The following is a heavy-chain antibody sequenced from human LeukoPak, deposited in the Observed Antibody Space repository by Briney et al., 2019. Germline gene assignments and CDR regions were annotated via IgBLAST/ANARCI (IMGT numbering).Heavy chain of an antibody. CDR1: GFTFSSYA. V-gene: IGHV3-23*01. Sequence: PGGSLRLSCAASGFTFSSYAMSWVRQAPWKGLEWVSAISGSGGSTYYADSVKGRFTISRDNSKNTLYLQMNSLRAEDTAVYYCAKDSAPYYYDSSGYSQGYWGQGTLVTVSS. D-gene: IGHD3-22*01. CDR2: ISGSGGST. CDR3: AKDSAPYYYDSSGYSQGY. J-gene: IGHJ4*02.